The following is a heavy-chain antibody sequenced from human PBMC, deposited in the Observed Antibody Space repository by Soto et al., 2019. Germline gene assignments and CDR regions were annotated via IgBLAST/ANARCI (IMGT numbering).Heavy chain of an antibody. V-gene: IGHV3-23*01. Sequence: GWSVRLSCVAPLVSFGSRAITWVRQASEEGLEWVSSITDSGGDAKYADPVRGRFTISRDNSKNTLYLQMSSLRAEDSAVYYCARGSTDSYPGSRIFDFWGRGTLVTVSS. D-gene: IGHD3-10*01. J-gene: IGHJ4*02. CDR3: ARGSTDSYPGSRIFDF. CDR1: LVSFGSRA. CDR2: ITDSGGDA.